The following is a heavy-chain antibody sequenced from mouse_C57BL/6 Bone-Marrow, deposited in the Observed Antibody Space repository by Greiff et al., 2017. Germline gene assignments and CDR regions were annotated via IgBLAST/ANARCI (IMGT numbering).Heavy chain of an antibody. J-gene: IGHJ4*01. CDR1: GYTFTSYW. D-gene: IGHD1-1*01. CDR2: IYPGSGST. V-gene: IGHV1-55*01. CDR3: ASYYGSNYAMDY. Sequence: QVQLQQSGAELVKPGASVKMSCKASGYTFTSYWITWVKQRPGQGLEWIGDIYPGSGSTNYNEKFKSKATLTVDTSSSTAYMQLSSLTSEDSAVYYCASYYGSNYAMDYWGQGTSVTVSS.